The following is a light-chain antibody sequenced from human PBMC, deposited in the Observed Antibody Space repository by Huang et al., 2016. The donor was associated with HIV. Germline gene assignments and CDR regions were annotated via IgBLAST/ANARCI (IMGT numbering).Light chain of an antibody. Sequence: EIVLTQSPATLSLSPGERATLSCRASQSVSGYLAWYQQKPGQAPRLRIYDVSNRATGIPARFSGSVSGSDFTLTISNLEPEDFAVYYCQQRSNWLFTFGPGTKVDIK. CDR1: QSVSGY. CDR3: QQRSNWLFT. V-gene: IGKV3-11*01. J-gene: IGKJ3*01. CDR2: DVS.